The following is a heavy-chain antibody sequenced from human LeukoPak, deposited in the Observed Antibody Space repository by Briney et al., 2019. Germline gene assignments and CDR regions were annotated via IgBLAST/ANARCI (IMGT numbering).Heavy chain of an antibody. CDR1: GYTFTSYD. CDR3: ARERESGYCSSTSCYTGSGFDP. D-gene: IGHD2-2*02. CDR2: MNPNSGNT. Sequence: ASVKVSCKASGYTFTSYDINWVRQATGQGLEWMGWMNPNSGNTGYAQKFQGRVTMTRNTSISTAYMELSSLRSEDTAVYYCARERESGYCSSTSCYTGSGFDPWGQGTLVTVSS. V-gene: IGHV1-8*01. J-gene: IGHJ5*02.